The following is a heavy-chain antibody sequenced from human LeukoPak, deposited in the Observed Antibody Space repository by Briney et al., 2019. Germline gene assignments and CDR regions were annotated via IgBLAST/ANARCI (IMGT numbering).Heavy chain of an antibody. J-gene: IGHJ4*02. V-gene: IGHV3-7*01. CDR1: GFTFSTYW. CDR2: IKQDGSEK. Sequence: HPGGSLRLSCAASGFTFSTYWMNWVRQAPGKGLEWVANIKQDGSEKFYVDSVKGRFTISRDNSKNTLYLQMNSLRAEDTAVYYCARDFREEVSPGVHYFDYWGQGTLVTVSS. D-gene: IGHD5-24*01. CDR3: ARDFREEVSPGVHYFDY.